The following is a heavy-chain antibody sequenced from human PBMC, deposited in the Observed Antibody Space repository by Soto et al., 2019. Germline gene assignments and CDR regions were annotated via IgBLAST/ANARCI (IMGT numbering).Heavy chain of an antibody. D-gene: IGHD6-19*01. CDR3: ARHDRPAVANFDF. CDR2: LYYSGST. CDR1: GDSVSSSSYF. V-gene: IGHV4-39*01. Sequence: SETLSLTCSVSGDSVSSSSYFWGWIRQPPGKGLEWIATLYYSGSTFYNPSLKSRPTISVDTSKNQFSLKLGSVTAADTAVYYCARHDRPAVANFDFWGQGILVTVSS. J-gene: IGHJ4*02.